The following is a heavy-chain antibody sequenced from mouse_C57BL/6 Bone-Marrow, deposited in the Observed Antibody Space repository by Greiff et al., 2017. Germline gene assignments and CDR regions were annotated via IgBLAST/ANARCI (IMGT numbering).Heavy chain of an antibody. J-gene: IGHJ2*01. D-gene: IGHD2-3*01. CDR3: ARRGYYALYYFDY. CDR1: GFTFSSYG. CDR2: ISSGGSYT. V-gene: IGHV5-6*01. Sequence: EVHLVESGGDLVKPGGSLKLSCAASGFTFSSYGMSWVRQTPDKRLEWVATISSGGSYTYYPDSVKGRFTISRDNAKNTLYLQMSSLKSEDTAMYYCARRGYYALYYFDYGGQGTTLTVSS.